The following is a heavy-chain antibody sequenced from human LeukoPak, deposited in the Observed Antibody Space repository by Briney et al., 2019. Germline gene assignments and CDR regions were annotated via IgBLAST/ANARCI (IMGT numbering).Heavy chain of an antibody. J-gene: IGHJ4*02. CDR3: AKSSRDGYD. V-gene: IGHV3-21*04. Sequence: PGGSLRLSCAASGFTFSSYSMNWVRQAPGKGLEWVSDISNDSSYIYYADSVKGRFTISRDNSKNMVYLQMNSLRAEDAALYYCAKSSRDGYDWGQGTLVTVSS. CDR1: GFTFSSYS. CDR2: ISNDSSYI. D-gene: IGHD5-24*01.